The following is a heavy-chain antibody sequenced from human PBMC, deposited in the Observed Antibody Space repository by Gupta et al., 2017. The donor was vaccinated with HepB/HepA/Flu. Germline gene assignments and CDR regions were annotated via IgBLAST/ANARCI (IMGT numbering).Heavy chain of an antibody. D-gene: IGHD3-22*01. CDR2: IYNSGRT. CDR3: AREMGDYFDSSGRIIGGFDH. J-gene: IGHJ4*02. V-gene: IGHV4-59*01. CDR1: GGSISGYY. Sequence: QVQLQESGPGLVKPSETMSLTCAVSGGSISGYYWSWIRQPPGRGLEWIGYIYNSGRTNYNPSLKSRVTISVDTSKNQFSLKLSSVTAADTAVYYCAREMGDYFDSSGRIIGGFDHWGQGTLVTVSS.